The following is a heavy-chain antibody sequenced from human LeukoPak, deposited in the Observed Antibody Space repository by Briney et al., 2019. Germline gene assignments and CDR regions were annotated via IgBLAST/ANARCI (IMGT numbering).Heavy chain of an antibody. CDR3: ARDHMVRGVPFDY. CDR1: GGSISSSSYY. J-gene: IGHJ4*02. V-gene: IGHV4-61*02. CDR2: IYTSGST. Sequence: SETLSLTCTVSGGSISSSSYYWSWIRQPAGKGLEWIGRIYTSGSTNYNPSLKSRVTISVDTSKNQFSLKLSSVTAADTAVYYCARDHMVRGVPFDYWGQGTLVTVSS. D-gene: IGHD3-10*01.